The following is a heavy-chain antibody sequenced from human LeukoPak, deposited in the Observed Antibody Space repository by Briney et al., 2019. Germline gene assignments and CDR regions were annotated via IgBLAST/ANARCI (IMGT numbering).Heavy chain of an antibody. CDR1: GGSISSGGYY. Sequence: SETLSLTCTVSGGSISSGGYYWSWIRQHPGKGLEWIGYIYYSGSTYYNPSLKSRVTISVDTSKNQFPLKLSSVTAADTAVYYCASGYYDILTGYCPPDYWGQGTLVTVSS. V-gene: IGHV4-31*03. CDR2: IYYSGST. J-gene: IGHJ4*02. CDR3: ASGYYDILTGYCPPDY. D-gene: IGHD3-9*01.